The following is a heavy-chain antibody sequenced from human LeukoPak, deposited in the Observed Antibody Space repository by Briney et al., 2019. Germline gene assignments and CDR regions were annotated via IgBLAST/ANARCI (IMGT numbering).Heavy chain of an antibody. CDR1: GGSISSGGYS. D-gene: IGHD3-10*01. J-gene: IGHJ4*02. CDR3: ARQSLLWFGNFDY. V-gene: IGHV4-30-2*01. CDR2: IYHSGST. Sequence: SETLSLTCAVSGGSISSGGYSWSWIRQPPEKGLEWIGYIYHSGSTYYNPSLKSRVTISVDRSKNQFSLKLSSVTAADTAVYYCARQSLLWFGNFDYWGQGTLVTVSS.